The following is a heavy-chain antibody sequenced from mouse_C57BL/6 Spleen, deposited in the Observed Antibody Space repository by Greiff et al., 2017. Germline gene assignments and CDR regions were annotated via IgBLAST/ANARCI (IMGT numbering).Heavy chain of an antibody. CDR1: GYTFTSYW. V-gene: IGHV1-64*01. Sequence: QVQLQQPGAELVKPGASVKLSCKASGYTFTSYWMHWVKQRPGQGLEWIGMIHPNSGSTNYNEKFKSKATLTVDKSSSTAYRQLSSLTSEDSAVYYCARQDHYYGSSYDYWGQGTTLTVSS. D-gene: IGHD1-1*01. J-gene: IGHJ2*01. CDR2: IHPNSGST. CDR3: ARQDHYYGSSYDY.